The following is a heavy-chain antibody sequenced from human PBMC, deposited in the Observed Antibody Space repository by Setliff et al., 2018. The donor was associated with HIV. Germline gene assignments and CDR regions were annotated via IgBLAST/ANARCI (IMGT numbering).Heavy chain of an antibody. Sequence: VSCKASGGTFSSYGVNWVRQAPGQGLEWMGGIFPFFGSANYAQKFQGRVTITADVSTSTIYMELSSLTSEDTAVYYCARGADGDYRYYMDVWG. V-gene: IGHV1-69*01. D-gene: IGHD4-17*01. CDR2: IFPFFGSA. CDR3: ARGADGDYRYYMDV. J-gene: IGHJ6*03. CDR1: GGTFSSYG.